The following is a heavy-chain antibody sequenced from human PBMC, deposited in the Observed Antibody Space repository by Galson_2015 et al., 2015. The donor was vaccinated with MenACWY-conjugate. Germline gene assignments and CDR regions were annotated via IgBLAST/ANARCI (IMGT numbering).Heavy chain of an antibody. CDR3: ARGGVFDY. Sequence: SLRLSCAASGFTFSSYSMNWVRQAPGKGLEWVSYISSFSGTIYYADSVKGRFSISRDNAKNLLTLQMNSLRAEYTAVYYCARGGVFDYWGQGTLVTVSS. J-gene: IGHJ4*02. D-gene: IGHD3-16*01. CDR1: GFTFSSYS. CDR2: ISSFSGTI. V-gene: IGHV3-48*01.